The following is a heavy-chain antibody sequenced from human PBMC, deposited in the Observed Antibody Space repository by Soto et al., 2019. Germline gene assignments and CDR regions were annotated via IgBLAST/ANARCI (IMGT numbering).Heavy chain of an antibody. CDR1: GFTFSNYW. D-gene: IGHD3-22*01. Sequence: GGSLRLSCAASGFTFSNYWMSWVRQAPGKGLEWVANIKTDGSGKYYVDSVTGRFSLSRDNAKNSLHLQMNSLRAEDTAMYYYTTDRGYSTFDYWGPGTLVTVSS. J-gene: IGHJ4*02. CDR3: TTDRGYSTFDY. CDR2: IKTDGSGK. V-gene: IGHV3-7*01.